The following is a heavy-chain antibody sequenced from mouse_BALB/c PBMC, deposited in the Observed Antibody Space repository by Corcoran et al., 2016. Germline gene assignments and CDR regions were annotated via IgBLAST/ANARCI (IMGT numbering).Heavy chain of an antibody. CDR3: SRVYRYAMDY. CDR1: GFNIKDTY. V-gene: IGHV14-3*02. CDR2: IDPANGNT. D-gene: IGHD2-14*01. J-gene: IGHJ4*01. Sequence: EVQLQQSGAELVKPGASVKLSCTASGFNIKDTYMHWVKQRPEQGLEWIGRIDPANGNTKYDPKFQGKATITADTSSNTAYLQLSSLTSEDTAVDYCSRVYRYAMDYWGQGTSVTVSS.